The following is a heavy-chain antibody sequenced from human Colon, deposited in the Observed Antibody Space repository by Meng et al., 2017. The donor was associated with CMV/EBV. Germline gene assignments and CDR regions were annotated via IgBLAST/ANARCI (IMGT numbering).Heavy chain of an antibody. D-gene: IGHD6-19*01. CDR3: ARYNNGWWSFDS. J-gene: IGHJ4*02. CDR1: GFTFNIYT. CDR2: ISSDGITK. V-gene: IGHV3-30-3*01. Sequence: GESLKISCTASGFTFNIYTFHWVRQAPAKGLEWVALISSDGITKYYADSVKGRFTISSDTAKNTVYLQMTSLRVEDTALYYCARYNNGWWSFDSWGPGTLVTVSS.